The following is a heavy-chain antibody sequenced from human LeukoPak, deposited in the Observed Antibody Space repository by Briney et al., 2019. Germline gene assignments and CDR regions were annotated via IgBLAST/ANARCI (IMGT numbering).Heavy chain of an antibody. Sequence: SVKVSCKASGGTFSNYAISWVRQAPGQGLEWMGGIIPIFGTANYAQKFRGRVTITADKSTRTAYMELSSLRSEDTAVYYCATDLHRIVGATLLDYWGQGTLVTVSS. D-gene: IGHD1-26*01. V-gene: IGHV1-69*06. J-gene: IGHJ4*02. CDR3: ATDLHRIVGATLLDY. CDR2: IIPIFGTA. CDR1: GGTFSNYA.